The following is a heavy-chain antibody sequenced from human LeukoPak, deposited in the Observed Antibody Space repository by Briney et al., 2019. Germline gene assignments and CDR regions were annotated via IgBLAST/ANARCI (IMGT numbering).Heavy chain of an antibody. CDR1: GFTFSDYY. CDR3: ARHAYYVFDI. J-gene: IGHJ3*02. V-gene: IGHV3-11*06. CDR2: ISSSSSYI. Sequence: GGSLRLSCAASGFTFSDYYMSWIRQAPGKGLEWVSSISSSSSYIYYADSVKGRFTISRDNAKNSLYLQMNNLRAEDTAMYYCARHAYYVFDIWGQGTMVTVSS. D-gene: IGHD3-10*01.